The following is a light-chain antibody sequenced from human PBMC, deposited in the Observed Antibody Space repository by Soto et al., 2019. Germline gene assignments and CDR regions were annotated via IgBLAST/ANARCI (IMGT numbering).Light chain of an antibody. Sequence: QSALTQPASVSGSPGQSITISCTGTSSDVGGYDFVSWYQQHPGKVPKLMIYEVSNRPSGLSNRFSGSKSGNTASLTISGLQAEDEADYYCSSYTSNGPWVFGGGTQLTVL. CDR3: SSYTSNGPWV. V-gene: IGLV2-14*01. CDR2: EVS. J-gene: IGLJ3*02. CDR1: SSDVGGYDF.